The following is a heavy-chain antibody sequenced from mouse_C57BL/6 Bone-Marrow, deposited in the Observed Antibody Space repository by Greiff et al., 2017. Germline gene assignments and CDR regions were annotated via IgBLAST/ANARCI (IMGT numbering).Heavy chain of an antibody. CDR3: ARGYGSSPWYFDV. J-gene: IGHJ1*03. V-gene: IGHV5-17*01. D-gene: IGHD1-1*01. CDR2: ISSGSSPI. CDR1: GFTFSDYG. Sequence: EVKVVESGGGLVKPGGSLKLSCAASGFTFSDYGMHWVRQAPEKGLEWVAYISSGSSPIYYADTVKGRFTISRDNAKNTLFLQMTSLRSEDTAMYYCARGYGSSPWYFDVWGTGTTVTGSS.